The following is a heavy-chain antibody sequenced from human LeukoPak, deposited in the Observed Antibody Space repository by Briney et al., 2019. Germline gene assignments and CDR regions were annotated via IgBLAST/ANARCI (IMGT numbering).Heavy chain of an antibody. CDR1: DGSISSSSHY. J-gene: IGHJ4*02. CDR3: ARGLGNTVTPNY. D-gene: IGHD4-11*01. CDR2: IYYSGST. V-gene: IGHV4-61*05. Sequence: PSETLSLTCTVSDGSISSSSHYWGWIRQPPGKGLEWIGFIYYSGSTNYNPSLKSRVTISLDTSKNQFSLRLSSVTAADTAVYYCARGLGNTVTPNYWGQGTLVTVSS.